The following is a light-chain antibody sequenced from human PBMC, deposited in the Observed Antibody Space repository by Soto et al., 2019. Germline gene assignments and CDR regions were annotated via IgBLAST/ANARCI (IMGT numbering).Light chain of an antibody. CDR2: GTS. CDR3: QQYSNWPWT. J-gene: IGKJ1*01. Sequence: EIVMTQSPATLSVSPGESATLSCRASQSVSSNLAWHQQRPGQAPRLLIYGTSTWATGIPARFSASGSGTDFTLTISGLQSEDFAVYYCQQYSNWPWTFGQGTKVDIK. CDR1: QSVSSN. V-gene: IGKV3-15*01.